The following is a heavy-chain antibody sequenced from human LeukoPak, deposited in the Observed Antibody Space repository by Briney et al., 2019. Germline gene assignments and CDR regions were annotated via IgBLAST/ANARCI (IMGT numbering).Heavy chain of an antibody. CDR3: ASLWYSGYDYDDY. CDR1: GGTFSSYA. Sequence: ASVKVSCKASGGTFSSYAISWMRQAPGQGLEWMGRIIPILGIANYAQKFQGRVTITPDKPTSAAYMELSSLRSEDTAVNYCASLWYSGYDYDDYWGQGTLVTVS. CDR2: IIPILGIA. J-gene: IGHJ4*02. V-gene: IGHV1-69*04. D-gene: IGHD5-12*01.